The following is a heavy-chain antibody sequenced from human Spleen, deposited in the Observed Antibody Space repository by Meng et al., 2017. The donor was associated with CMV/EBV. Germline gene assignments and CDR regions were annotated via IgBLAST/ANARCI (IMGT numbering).Heavy chain of an antibody. J-gene: IGHJ4*02. Sequence: GESLKISCAASGFTVSSNEMSWVRQAPGKGLEWISFISRFGNSTFYADSVKGRFTVTRDNARNSLYLHMNNLRAEDTAIYYCANWIYWGQGTLVTVSS. D-gene: IGHD2-2*03. CDR1: GFTVSSNE. V-gene: IGHV3-48*03. CDR3: ANWIY. CDR2: ISRFGNST.